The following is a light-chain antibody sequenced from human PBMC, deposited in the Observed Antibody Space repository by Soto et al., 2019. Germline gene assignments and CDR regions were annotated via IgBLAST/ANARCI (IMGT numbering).Light chain of an antibody. CDR1: ETINTW. Sequence: PSTLSASVGDRVTITCRASETINTWLAWYQQKPGKAPKLLIYDAYSLQSGVPSRFSGSGSGTEFTLTISSLQPDDSATYYCQQYNSYWTFGPGTKVDIK. CDR3: QQYNSYWT. V-gene: IGKV1-5*01. J-gene: IGKJ1*01. CDR2: DAY.